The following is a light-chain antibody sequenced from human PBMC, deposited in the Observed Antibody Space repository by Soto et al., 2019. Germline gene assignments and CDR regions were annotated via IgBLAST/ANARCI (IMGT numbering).Light chain of an antibody. CDR1: QRVSSSY. Sequence: EIVLTQSPGTLSLSPGERATLSCRASQRVSSSYLAWYQQKPGQAPRLLIYGASSRTTSIPGRFSGSGSGTDFTLTISRLEPEYFAEYYCQQYGRSLTFGGGTKVEIK. V-gene: IGKV3-20*01. CDR3: QQYGRSLT. CDR2: GAS. J-gene: IGKJ4*01.